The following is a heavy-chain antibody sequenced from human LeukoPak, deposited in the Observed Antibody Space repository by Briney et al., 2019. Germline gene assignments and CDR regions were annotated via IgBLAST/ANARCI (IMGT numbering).Heavy chain of an antibody. V-gene: IGHV3-30*18. D-gene: IGHD3-10*01. CDR1: GFTFSSYG. J-gene: IGHJ6*02. CDR2: ISYDGSNK. CDR3: AKGSGYAIICYYYFGMDV. Sequence: GGSLRLSCAASGFTFSSYGMRWVRQAPGKGLEWVAVISYDGSNKYYADSVKGRFTISRDNSKNTLYLQMNSLRAEDTAVYYCAKGSGYAIICYYYFGMDVWGQGTTVTVSS.